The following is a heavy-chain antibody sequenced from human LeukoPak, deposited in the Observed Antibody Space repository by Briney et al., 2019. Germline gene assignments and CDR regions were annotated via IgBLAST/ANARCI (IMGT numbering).Heavy chain of an antibody. CDR2: MYTAGGASGST. D-gene: IGHD3-22*01. CDR3: AREYYDSSGYYNHDAFDI. Sequence: PSQTLSLTCTVSGVSISTGNYYWSWFRQPAGKGLEYIVRMYTAGGASGSTYYNPSLKSRVTISVDTSKNEFSLKLSSVTAADTAVYYCAREYYDSSGYYNHDAFDIWGQGTMVTVSS. J-gene: IGHJ3*02. V-gene: IGHV4-61*02. CDR1: GVSISTGNYY.